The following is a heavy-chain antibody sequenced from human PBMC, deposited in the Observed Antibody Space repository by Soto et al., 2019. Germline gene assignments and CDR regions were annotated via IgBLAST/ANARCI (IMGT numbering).Heavy chain of an antibody. CDR2: IYNSGST. V-gene: IGHV4-59*01. Sequence: SESLSPTCTVSGGSISSYYWSWVRGPPLNVLEWIGYIYNSGSTHSNPSLQSRVTISVDTSKNQFSLKLSSVTAADTGIYYCARARITMVREVIKYNMDVWGQGTTVTVSS. D-gene: IGHD3-10*01. CDR3: ARARITMVREVIKYNMDV. CDR1: GGSISSYY. J-gene: IGHJ6*02.